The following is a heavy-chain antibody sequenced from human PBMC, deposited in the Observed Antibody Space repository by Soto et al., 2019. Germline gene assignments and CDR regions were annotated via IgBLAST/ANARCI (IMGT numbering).Heavy chain of an antibody. CDR2: INHSGSI. CDR3: ARGRINVGAQVIDC. Sequence: SETLSLTCAVYGGSFSGYYWSWIRQPPGKGLEWIGEINHSGSINYNPSLKSRVTISVDTSKNQFSLRLSSVTAGDTAVYFCARGRINVGAQVIDCWGQGTLVTVSS. D-gene: IGHD1-26*01. CDR1: GGSFSGYY. V-gene: IGHV4-34*01. J-gene: IGHJ4*02.